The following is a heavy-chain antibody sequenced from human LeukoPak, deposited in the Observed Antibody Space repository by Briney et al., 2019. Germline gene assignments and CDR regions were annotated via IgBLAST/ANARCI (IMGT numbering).Heavy chain of an antibody. J-gene: IGHJ6*03. D-gene: IGHD3-22*01. CDR3: AGAAPYDSSGYYPWDYYYYYMDV. Sequence: SETLSLTCTVSGGSISSHYWSWIRQPPGKGLEWIGYIYYSGSTNYNPSLKSRVTISVDTSKNQFSLKLSSVTAADTAVYYCAGAAPYDSSGYYPWDYYYYYMDVWGKGTTVTVSS. CDR1: GGSISSHY. V-gene: IGHV4-59*11. CDR2: IYYSGST.